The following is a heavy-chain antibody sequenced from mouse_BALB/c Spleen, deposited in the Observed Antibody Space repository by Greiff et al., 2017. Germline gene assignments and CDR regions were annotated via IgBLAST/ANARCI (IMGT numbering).Heavy chain of an antibody. J-gene: IGHJ4*01. CDR2: IWTGGGT. Sequence: VQLVESGPGLVAPSQSLSITCTVSGFSLTSYDISWIRQPPGKGLEWLGVIWTGGGTNYNSAFMSRLSISKDNSKSQVFLKMNSLQTDDTAIYYCVRDLGIYYYGSSYAMDYWGQGTSVTVSS. CDR3: VRDLGIYYYGSSYAMDY. CDR1: GFSLTSYD. V-gene: IGHV2-9-2*01. D-gene: IGHD1-1*01.